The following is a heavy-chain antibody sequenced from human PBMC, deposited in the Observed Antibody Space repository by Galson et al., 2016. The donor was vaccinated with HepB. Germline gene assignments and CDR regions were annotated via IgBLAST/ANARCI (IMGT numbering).Heavy chain of an antibody. CDR3: ARERGDTSGWYEVWFDP. CDR2: ISSSSTI. J-gene: IGHJ5*02. V-gene: IGHV3-48*04. D-gene: IGHD6-19*01. Sequence: SLRLSCAASGFTFSTYSMNWVRQAPGKGLEWVSYISSSSTIYYADSVKGRFTISRDNAKNSVYLQMNSLRVEDTAVYYCARERGDTSGWYEVWFDPWGQGTLVTVSS. CDR1: GFTFSTYS.